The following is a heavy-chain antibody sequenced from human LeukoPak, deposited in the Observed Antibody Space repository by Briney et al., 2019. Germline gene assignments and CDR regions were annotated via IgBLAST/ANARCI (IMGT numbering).Heavy chain of an antibody. CDR2: IYGGGST. D-gene: IGHD2-15*01. Sequence: GGSLRLSCAASGFTVSSSYMSWVRQAPGKGLEWVSVIYGGGSTYYADSVKGRFTISRDNSKSTVYLQMNSLRAEDTAVYYWARVSRPSLGRGGNAVSYFDLWGRGTLVTVSS. CDR3: ARVSRPSLGRGGNAVSYFDL. V-gene: IGHV3-53*01. J-gene: IGHJ2*01. CDR1: GFTVSSSY.